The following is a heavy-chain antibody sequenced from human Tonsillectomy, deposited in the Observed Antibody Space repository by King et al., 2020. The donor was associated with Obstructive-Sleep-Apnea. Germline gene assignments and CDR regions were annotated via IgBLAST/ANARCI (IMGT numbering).Heavy chain of an antibody. CDR3: ARDPRDYGEFDY. J-gene: IGHJ4*02. D-gene: IGHD4-17*01. V-gene: IGHV3-33*01. CDR1: GFTFSSYG. Sequence: VQLVESGGGVVQPGGSLRLSCAASGFTFSSYGMHWVRQAPGKGLEWVAVIWYDGSNKYYADSVKGRFTISRDNSKNTLYLQMNSLRAEDTAVYYCARDPRDYGEFDYWGQGTLVTVSS. CDR2: IWYDGSNK.